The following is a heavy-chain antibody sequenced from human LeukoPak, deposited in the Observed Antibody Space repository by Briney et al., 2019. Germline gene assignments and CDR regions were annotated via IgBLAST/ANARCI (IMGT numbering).Heavy chain of an antibody. V-gene: IGHV1-18*01. CDR2: ISAYNGNT. CDR1: GYTFTNYG. CDR3: ARVPSIVVVTGIDNWFDP. Sequence: ASVMVSCKASGYTFTNYGINWVRQAPGQGLEWMGWISAYNGNTNYAQKLQGRVTMTTDTSTSTAYMALRSLRPDDTAVYYCARVPSIVVVTGIDNWFDPWGQGTLVTVSS. J-gene: IGHJ5*02. D-gene: IGHD2-21*02.